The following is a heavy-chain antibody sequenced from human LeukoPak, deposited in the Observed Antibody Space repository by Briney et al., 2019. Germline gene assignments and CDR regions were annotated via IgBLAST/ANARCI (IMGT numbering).Heavy chain of an antibody. J-gene: IGHJ3*02. D-gene: IGHD3-10*01. CDR1: GYRFITYG. Sequence: GASVKVSCKASGYRFITYGLSWVRQAPGQGLEWMGWISAYNGNTNYAQKLQGRVTMTTDTSTSTAYMELRSLRSDDTAVYYCARDVFEGSGERVIDAFDIWGQGTMVTVSS. CDR2: ISAYNGNT. CDR3: ARDVFEGSGERVIDAFDI. V-gene: IGHV1-18*01.